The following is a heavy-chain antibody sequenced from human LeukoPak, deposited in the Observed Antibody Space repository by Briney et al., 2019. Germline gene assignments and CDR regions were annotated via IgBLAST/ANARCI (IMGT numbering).Heavy chain of an antibody. V-gene: IGHV4-39*01. J-gene: IGHJ4*02. D-gene: IGHD6-19*01. CDR3: ARHSSGWYYFDY. CDR2: IYYSGST. Sequence: PSETLSLTCTVSGGSISSSSYYGGWIRQPPGKGLEWIGSIYYSGSTYYNPSFKSRVTISEDTSKNQFSLKLSSVTAAETAVYYCARHSSGWYYFDYWGQGTLVTVSS. CDR1: GGSISSSSYY.